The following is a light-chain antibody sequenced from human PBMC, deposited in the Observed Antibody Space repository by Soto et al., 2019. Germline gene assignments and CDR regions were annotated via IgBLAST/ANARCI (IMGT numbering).Light chain of an antibody. V-gene: IGKV1-33*01. CDR3: QHYENLRLHT. CDR2: DAS. Sequence: DIQMTQSPSSLSASVGERVTITCRAKEDISNYLNWYQQKPGRAPKLLIYDASTLETGVPSRFSGSGSGTHFTFTISRLQPEDVGTYYCQHYENLRLHTFGPGTKL. J-gene: IGKJ2*01. CDR1: EDISNY.